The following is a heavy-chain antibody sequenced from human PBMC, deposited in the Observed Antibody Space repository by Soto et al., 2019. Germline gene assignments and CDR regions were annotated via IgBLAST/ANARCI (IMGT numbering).Heavy chain of an antibody. CDR3: ARENDYVWGSYRLNWFDP. CDR1: GFTFSSYS. CDR2: ISSSSSTI. D-gene: IGHD3-16*02. J-gene: IGHJ5*02. Sequence: EVQLVESGGGLVQPGGSLRLSCAASGFTFSSYSMNWVRQAPGKGLEWVSYISSSSSTIYYADSVKGRFTNSRDNAKNSLYLQMNSLRDEDTAVYYCARENDYVWGSYRLNWFDPWGQGTLVTVSS. V-gene: IGHV3-48*02.